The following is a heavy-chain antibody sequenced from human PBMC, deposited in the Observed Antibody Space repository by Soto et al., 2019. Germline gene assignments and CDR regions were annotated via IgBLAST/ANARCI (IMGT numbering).Heavy chain of an antibody. V-gene: IGHV4-31*03. CDR1: GGSISRGSYY. J-gene: IGHJ5*02. CDR3: ARVGSSSSRGWFYP. CDR2: IDYSGST. D-gene: IGHD6-6*01. Sequence: PSETLSLTCTVSGGSISRGSYYWSWIRQNPGKGLEWIGYIDYSGSTYYNPSLKSRVPISVDTSKTQFSLKLSSVTAAATAVYYRARVGSSSSRGWFYPWGQRTLVNVSS.